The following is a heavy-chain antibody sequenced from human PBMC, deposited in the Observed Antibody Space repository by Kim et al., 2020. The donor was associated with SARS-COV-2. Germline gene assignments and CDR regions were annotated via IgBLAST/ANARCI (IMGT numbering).Heavy chain of an antibody. CDR1: GFTFSSYS. D-gene: IGHD3-10*01. J-gene: IGHJ6*04. CDR3: ERQVGGYYGSRSYFFAGERDAGIGVGF. V-gene: IGHV3-21*01. Sequence: GGSLRLSCAASGFTFSSYSMNWVRQAPGKGLEWVSSISSSSSYLYYADSVKGRFTISRDNAKNSLYLQINSLRAEDTAVYYWERQVGGYYGSRSYFFAGERDAGIGVGFWGKGTTITVS. CDR2: ISSSSSYL.